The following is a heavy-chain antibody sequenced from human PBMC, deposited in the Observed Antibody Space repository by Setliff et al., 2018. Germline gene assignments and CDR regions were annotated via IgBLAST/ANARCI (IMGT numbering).Heavy chain of an antibody. CDR2: ISTSSTAI. CDR1: GFTFSSYS. Sequence: GGSLRLSCAASGFTFSSYSMNWVRQAPGKGLEWIAYISTSSTAIFYADSVKGRVTISRDNAKNSLYLQMNSLGAEDTAVYYCARDGGVYSGNYLIDYWGQGTLVTVSS. V-gene: IGHV3-48*04. CDR3: ARDGGVYSGNYLIDY. J-gene: IGHJ4*02. D-gene: IGHD1-26*01.